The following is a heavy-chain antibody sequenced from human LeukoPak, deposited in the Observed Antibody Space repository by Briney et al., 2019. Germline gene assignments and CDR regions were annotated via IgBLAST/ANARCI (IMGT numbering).Heavy chain of an antibody. CDR1: GFTFSSYS. CDR2: ISSSSTI. CDR3: AREPGVDYYDSSGYYWIGY. J-gene: IGHJ4*02. D-gene: IGHD3-22*01. Sequence: PGGSLRLSCAAPGFTFSSYSMNWVRQAPGKGLEWVSYISSSSTIYYADSVKGRFTISRDNAKNSLYLQMNSLRAEDTAVYYCAREPGVDYYDSSGYYWIGYWGQGTPVTVSS. V-gene: IGHV3-48*01.